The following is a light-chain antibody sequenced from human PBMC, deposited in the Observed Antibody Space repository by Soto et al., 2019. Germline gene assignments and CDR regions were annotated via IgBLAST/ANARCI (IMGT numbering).Light chain of an antibody. CDR1: QSVSSKY. J-gene: IGKJ3*01. CDR2: GTS. CDR3: QQYCSSRFT. V-gene: IGKV3-20*01. Sequence: EIVLTQSPGTLSLSPGERATLSCRASQSVSSKYLAWYQQKPGRAPRVLIYGTSISHSGVPERFSGGVSGTDFTLTITSLEPEDFAVYYCQQYCSSRFTFGPGTKVDFK.